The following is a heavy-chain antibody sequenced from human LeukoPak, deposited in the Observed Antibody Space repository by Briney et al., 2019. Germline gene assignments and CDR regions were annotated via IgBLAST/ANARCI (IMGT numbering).Heavy chain of an antibody. D-gene: IGHD5-18*01. J-gene: IGHJ4*02. Sequence: SVQLSCKASGYTFPSYYIFRVRPAPGHLLEWMGIINPSGGDTSYAQKLQGRLTMTRDTSTNTVYMELTSLRSEDTAVYYCAREVMDTLRFDYWGQGTLVTVSS. CDR3: AREVMDTLRFDY. CDR1: GYTFPSYY. CDR2: INPSGGDT. V-gene: IGHV1-46*04.